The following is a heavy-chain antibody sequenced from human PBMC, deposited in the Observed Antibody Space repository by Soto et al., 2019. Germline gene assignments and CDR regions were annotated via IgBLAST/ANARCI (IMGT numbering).Heavy chain of an antibody. CDR1: GGSISSGGYY. CDR2: IYYSGST. D-gene: IGHD6-19*01. Sequence: QVHLQESGPGLVKPSQTLSLTCTVSGGSISSGGYYWSWIRQHPGKGLEWIGYIYYSGSTYYNPSLKSRLTISVDTSKNPFSLKLSSVTAADTAVYYCARDRSGPFDYWGQGTLVTVSS. V-gene: IGHV4-31*03. J-gene: IGHJ4*02. CDR3: ARDRSGPFDY.